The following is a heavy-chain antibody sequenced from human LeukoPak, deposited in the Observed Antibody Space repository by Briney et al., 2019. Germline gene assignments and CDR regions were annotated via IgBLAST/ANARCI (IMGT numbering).Heavy chain of an antibody. CDR1: GGSISSGSYY. J-gene: IGHJ4*02. Sequence: SSETLSLTCTVSGGSISSGSYYWSWIRQPAGKGLEWIGRIYTSGSTNYNPSLRSRVTISVDTSKNQFSLKLSSVTAADTAVYYCARDPDYWGQGTLVTVSS. CDR3: ARDPDY. CDR2: IYTSGST. V-gene: IGHV4-61*02.